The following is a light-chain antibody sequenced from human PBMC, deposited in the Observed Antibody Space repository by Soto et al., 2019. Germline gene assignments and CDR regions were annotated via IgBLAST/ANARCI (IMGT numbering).Light chain of an antibody. CDR1: QGISSY. CDR2: GAS. Sequence: DIQLTQSPSFLSASVGDRVTITCRASQGISSYLAWYQQKPGKAPKVLIYGASTLQSGVPSRFSGSASGTEFTLTLSSLQPEDSATYYCQQLSEYPLTFGGGTKVEI. V-gene: IGKV1-9*01. J-gene: IGKJ4*01. CDR3: QQLSEYPLT.